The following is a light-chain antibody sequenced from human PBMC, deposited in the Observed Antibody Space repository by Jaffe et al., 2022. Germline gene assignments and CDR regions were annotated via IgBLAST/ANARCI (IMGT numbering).Light chain of an antibody. CDR3: CSYAGSSTWV. V-gene: IGLV2-23*01. Sequence: QSALTQPASVSGSPGQSITISCTGTSSDVGNYNLVSWYQQHPGKAPKLMIYEGSKRPSGVSNRFSVSKSDNTASLTISGLQAEDEADYYCCSYAGSSTWVFGGGTKLTVL. J-gene: IGLJ3*02. CDR1: SSDVGNYNL. CDR2: EGS.